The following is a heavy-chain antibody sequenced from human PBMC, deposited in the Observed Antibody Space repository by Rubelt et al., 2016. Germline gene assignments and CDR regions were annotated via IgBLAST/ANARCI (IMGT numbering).Heavy chain of an antibody. CDR3: ARGQGRDGYIH. CDR2: SNDSGST. J-gene: IGHJ4*02. V-gene: IGHV4-34*01. Sequence: QVQLQQWGAGLLKPSETLSLTCIVYGGSFDGYHWTWIRQPPGKGLEWIGDSNDSGSTNYNPSLKSRVTISVDTFKNQSSLKLSAVTDADTAVYYCARGQGRDGYIHWGQGTLVTVSS. D-gene: IGHD5-24*01. CDR1: GGSFDGYH.